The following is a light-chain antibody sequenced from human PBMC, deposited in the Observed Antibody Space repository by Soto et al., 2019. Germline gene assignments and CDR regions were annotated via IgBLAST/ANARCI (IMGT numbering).Light chain of an antibody. Sequence: DIQMTQSPSTLSASVGDRVTITCRASQSISSWLAWYQQKPGKAPKLLIYDASSLESGVPSRFSGSGSGTKFTLTISSLQLDDFATYYCKKYNSYPLLFGGGTKVDIK. V-gene: IGKV1-5*01. CDR3: KKYNSYPLL. CDR2: DAS. J-gene: IGKJ4*01. CDR1: QSISSW.